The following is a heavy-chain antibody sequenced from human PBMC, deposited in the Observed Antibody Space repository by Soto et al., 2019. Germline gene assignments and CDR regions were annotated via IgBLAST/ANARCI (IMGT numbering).Heavy chain of an antibody. CDR1: GGSISSYY. CDR2: IYYSGST. Sequence: SETLSLTCTVSGGSISSYYWSWIRQPPGKGLEWIGYIYYSGSTNYNPSLKSRVTISVDTSKNQFSLKLSSVTAADTAVYYCARYCGGDCSPVYYFDYWGQGTLVTVSS. CDR3: ARYCGGDCSPVYYFDY. V-gene: IGHV4-59*01. D-gene: IGHD2-21*01. J-gene: IGHJ4*02.